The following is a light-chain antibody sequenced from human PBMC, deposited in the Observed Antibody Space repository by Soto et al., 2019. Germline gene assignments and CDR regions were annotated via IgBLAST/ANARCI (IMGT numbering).Light chain of an antibody. CDR3: CSYAGLYSLV. Sequence: QSVLTQPRSVSGSHGQSVTISCTGTGSDIGTYNYVSWYQQYPGKAPQVVIYDVTERPSGVPARFSGSKSGNTASLTISGLQADDEADYYCCSYAGLYSLVFGNGTKGTVL. CDR2: DVT. CDR1: GSDIGTYNY. J-gene: IGLJ1*01. V-gene: IGLV2-11*01.